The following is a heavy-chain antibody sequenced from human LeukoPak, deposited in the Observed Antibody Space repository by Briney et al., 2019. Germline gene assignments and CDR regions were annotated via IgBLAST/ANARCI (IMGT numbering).Heavy chain of an antibody. CDR1: GYTFTSYY. J-gene: IGHJ3*02. D-gene: IGHD3-22*01. Sequence: GASVKVSCKAFGYTFTSYYMHWVRQAPRQGLEWMGIINPSGGGTSYAQKFQGRVTMTRDTSTSTVYMELRSLRSDDTAMYYCAKPYSRYYDSSGGGAFDIWGQGTMVTVSS. V-gene: IGHV1-46*01. CDR3: AKPYSRYYDSSGGGAFDI. CDR2: INPSGGGT.